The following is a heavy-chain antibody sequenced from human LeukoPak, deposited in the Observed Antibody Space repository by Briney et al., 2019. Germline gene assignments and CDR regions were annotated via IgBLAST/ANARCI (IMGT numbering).Heavy chain of an antibody. CDR1: GFTVSSNY. Sequence: PGGSLRLSCAASGFTVSSNYMSWVRQAPGKGLEWVSVIYSGGSTYYADSVKGRFTISRDNAKNSLYLQMNSLRAEDTAVYYCARGPDLSSGWYGVEYWGQGTLVTISS. V-gene: IGHV3-66*01. D-gene: IGHD6-19*01. CDR3: ARGPDLSSGWYGVEY. J-gene: IGHJ4*02. CDR2: IYSGGST.